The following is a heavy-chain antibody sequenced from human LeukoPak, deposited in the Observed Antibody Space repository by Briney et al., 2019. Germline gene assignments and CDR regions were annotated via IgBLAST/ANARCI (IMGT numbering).Heavy chain of an antibody. Sequence: SETLSLTCTVSGGSISSRSFYWGCIRQPPGKGLEWIGSISYSGSSYYNPSLKSRVTISVDTSKNQFSLKLSSVTAADTAVYYCARSRDSSGYSADAFDTWRQGTLVSVS. J-gene: IGHJ3*02. V-gene: IGHV4-39*01. CDR1: GGSISSRSFY. D-gene: IGHD3-22*01. CDR2: ISYSGSS. CDR3: ARSRDSSGYSADAFDT.